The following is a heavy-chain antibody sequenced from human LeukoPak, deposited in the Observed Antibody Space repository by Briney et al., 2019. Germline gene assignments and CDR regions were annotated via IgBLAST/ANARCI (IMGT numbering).Heavy chain of an antibody. CDR3: ARDRRVQLEGEYYYGMDV. V-gene: IGHV1-18*01. J-gene: IGHJ6*02. D-gene: IGHD1-1*01. Sequence: ASVKVSCKASGYTFTSYGISWVRQAPGQGLEWMGWISAYNGNTNYAQKLQGRVTMTTDTSTSTAYMELRGLRSDDTAVYYCARDRRVQLEGEYYYGMDVWGQGTTVTVSS. CDR1: GYTFTSYG. CDR2: ISAYNGNT.